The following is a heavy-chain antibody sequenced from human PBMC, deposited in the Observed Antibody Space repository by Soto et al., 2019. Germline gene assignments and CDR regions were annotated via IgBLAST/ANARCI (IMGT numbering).Heavy chain of an antibody. J-gene: IGHJ6*02. Sequence: QVQLVQSGAEVKKPGASVKVSCKASGYTFTSYYMHWVRQAPGQGLEWMGIINPSGGSTSYAQKFQGRVTMTRDTSSRTVYMALSSMRSEDTAVYYCARERTVTTFGHGARFFYYYGMEVWGQGTKVTVSS. CDR3: ARERTVTTFGHGARFFYYYGMEV. D-gene: IGHD3-16*01. CDR1: GYTFTSYY. V-gene: IGHV1-46*03. CDR2: INPSGGST.